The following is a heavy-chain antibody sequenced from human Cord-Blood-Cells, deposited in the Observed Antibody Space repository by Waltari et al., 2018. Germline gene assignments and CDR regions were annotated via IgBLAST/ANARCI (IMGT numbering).Heavy chain of an antibody. J-gene: IGHJ2*01. Sequence: QVQLQQWGAGLLKPSETLSLTCAVYGGSFSGYYWSWIRQPPGKGLEWIGEINHSGSTNYTPSLKSRVTISVDTSKNQFSLKLSSVTAADTAVYYCARGLIVVVPAAASRSGWYFDLWGRGTLVTVSS. D-gene: IGHD2-2*01. CDR1: GGSFSGYY. CDR2: INHSGST. CDR3: ARGLIVVVPAAASRSGWYFDL. V-gene: IGHV4-34*01.